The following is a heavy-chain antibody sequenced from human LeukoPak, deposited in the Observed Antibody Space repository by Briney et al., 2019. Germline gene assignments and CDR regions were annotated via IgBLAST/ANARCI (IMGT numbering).Heavy chain of an antibody. D-gene: IGHD3-22*01. J-gene: IGHJ4*02. CDR2: INPSGGST. CDR3: ARTPTYYYDSSGYLDY. Sequence: WASVKVSCKASGYTFTSYYMHWVRQAPGQGLEWMGLINPSGGSTSYAQKFQGRVTMTRDTSTSTVYMELSSLRSEDTAVYYCARTPTYYYDSSGYLDYWGQGTLVTVSS. V-gene: IGHV1-46*01. CDR1: GYTFTSYY.